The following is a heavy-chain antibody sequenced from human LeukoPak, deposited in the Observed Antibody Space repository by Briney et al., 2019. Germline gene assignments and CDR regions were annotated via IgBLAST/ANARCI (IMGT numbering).Heavy chain of an antibody. Sequence: SQTLSLTCAIYGDSVSSNSASWNWIRQSPSRGLEWLGRTYYRSKWYNDYAVSVKSRININPDTSKNQFSLQLNSVTPEDAAVYYCARQGDKVGFDFDYWRQGTLVTVSS. CDR3: ARQGDKVGFDFDY. V-gene: IGHV6-1*01. D-gene: IGHD2-21*01. CDR1: GDSVSSNSAS. J-gene: IGHJ4*02. CDR2: TYYRSKWYN.